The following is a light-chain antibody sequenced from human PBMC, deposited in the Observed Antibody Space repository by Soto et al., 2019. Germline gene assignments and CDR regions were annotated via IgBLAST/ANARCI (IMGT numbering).Light chain of an antibody. CDR1: SGDVGAYNY. V-gene: IGLV2-14*01. CDR3: RSYTSTSTRV. J-gene: IGLJ1*01. Sequence: QSALPQPASVSGSPGQSITISCTGTSGDVGAYNYVSWYQQHPGKAPKLMIYDVSNRPSGVSNRFSGSKSGNTASLTISGLQPEDEADYYCRSYTSTSTRVFGTGTKLTVL. CDR2: DVS.